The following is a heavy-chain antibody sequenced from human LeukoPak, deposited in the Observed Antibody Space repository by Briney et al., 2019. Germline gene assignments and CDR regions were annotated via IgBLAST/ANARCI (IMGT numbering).Heavy chain of an antibody. V-gene: IGHV4-39*07. CDR1: GGAFRRSTYY. CDR3: ARNVTSTSPPGSAFDI. J-gene: IGHJ3*02. CDR2: IYNSVST. D-gene: IGHD2-15*01. Sequence: SETLSLTCTVSGGAFRRSTYYWGWIRQPPGKGLEWIGSIYNSVSTHYNPSLKSRVTISMDMSKSHFSLKLSSVTAADTAIYYCARNVTSTSPPGSAFDIWGPGTTVIVSP.